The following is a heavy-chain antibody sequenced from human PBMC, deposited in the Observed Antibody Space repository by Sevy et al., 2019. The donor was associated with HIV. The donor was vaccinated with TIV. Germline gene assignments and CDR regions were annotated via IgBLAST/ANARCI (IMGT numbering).Heavy chain of an antibody. J-gene: IGHJ4*02. CDR3: AKVGGGSEPRRVDY. Sequence: GGSLRLSCAASGFTFSSYAMSWVRQAPGKGLEWVSAISGSGGSTYYADSVKGRFTISSDNSKNTLYLQMNSLRAEDTAVYYCAKVGGGSEPRRVDYSGQGTLVTVSS. V-gene: IGHV3-23*01. CDR2: ISGSGGST. D-gene: IGHD2-15*01. CDR1: GFTFSSYA.